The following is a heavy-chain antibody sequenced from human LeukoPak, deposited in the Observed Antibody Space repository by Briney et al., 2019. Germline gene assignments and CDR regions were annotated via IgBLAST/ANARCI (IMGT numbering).Heavy chain of an antibody. J-gene: IGHJ4*02. CDR3: ARQLGATTFDY. CDR1: GGSISSGDYY. CDR2: IYYSGST. V-gene: IGHV4-30-4*01. Sequence: SETLSLTCTVSGGSISSGDYYWSWIRQPPGKGLEWIGYIYYSGSTYYNPSLKSRLTISVDTSKNQFSLKLSSVTAADTAVYYCARQLGATTFDYWGQGTLVTVSS. D-gene: IGHD1-26*01.